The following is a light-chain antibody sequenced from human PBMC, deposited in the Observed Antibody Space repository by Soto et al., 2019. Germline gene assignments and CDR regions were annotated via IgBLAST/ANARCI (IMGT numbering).Light chain of an antibody. CDR2: GAS. CDR1: QSVSSNY. V-gene: IGKV3-20*01. J-gene: IGKJ2*01. CDR3: QQYGSSPPFT. Sequence: EIVLTQSPGTLSLSPGERATLSCRASQSVSSNYLAWYQQKPGQAPRLLIYGASNRATGIPDRFSGSGSGTGFTLTISRLEPEDFAAYFCQQYGSSPPFTFGQGTKVEIK.